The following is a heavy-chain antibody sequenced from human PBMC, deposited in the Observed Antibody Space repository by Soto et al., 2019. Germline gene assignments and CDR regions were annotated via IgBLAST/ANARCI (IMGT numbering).Heavy chain of an antibody. J-gene: IGHJ6*02. Sequence: QITLKESGPTLVKPTQTLTLTCTFSGFSLSTSGVGVAWIRQPPGKALEWLATIYWEDDKRYRPALERRLTITKNTSTNQVVRTTTNMDSVDTATDSCAYLPCSSGSWYWFSFCGMDVWGQGTPDTVS. D-gene: IGHD2-15*01. V-gene: IGHV2-5*02. CDR3: AYLPCSSGSWYWFSFCGMDV. CDR1: GFSLSTSGVG. CDR2: IYWEDDK.